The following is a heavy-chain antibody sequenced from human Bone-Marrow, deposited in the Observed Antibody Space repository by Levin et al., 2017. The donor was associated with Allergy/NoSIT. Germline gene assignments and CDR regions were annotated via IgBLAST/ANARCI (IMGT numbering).Heavy chain of an antibody. CDR2: ISDSGVGT. Sequence: GGSLRLSCAASGFTFSSYAMSWVRQAPGKGLDWVSSISDSGVGTYYADSVKGRFTISRDNSKNTLYLQMNSLRAEDAAVYFCARAAEPYGFWSGLHEWGQGTLVTVSS. J-gene: IGHJ4*02. D-gene: IGHD3-3*01. CDR3: ARAAEPYGFWSGLHE. CDR1: GFTFSSYA. V-gene: IGHV3-23*01.